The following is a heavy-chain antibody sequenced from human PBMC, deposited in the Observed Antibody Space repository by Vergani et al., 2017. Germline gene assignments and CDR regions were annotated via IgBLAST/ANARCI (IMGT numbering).Heavy chain of an antibody. J-gene: IGHJ4*02. CDR2: SNTDGSST. Sequence: EVQLVESGGGLVQPGGSLRLSCAASGFTFSSYWMHWVRQAPGKGLMWVSRSNTDGSSTNYADSVKGRFTISRDNAKNTLYLQMNSLRAEDTAVYYCASGYLGYWGQGTLVTGTS. CDR3: ASGYLGY. CDR1: GFTFSSYW. D-gene: IGHD6-13*01. V-gene: IGHV3-74*01.